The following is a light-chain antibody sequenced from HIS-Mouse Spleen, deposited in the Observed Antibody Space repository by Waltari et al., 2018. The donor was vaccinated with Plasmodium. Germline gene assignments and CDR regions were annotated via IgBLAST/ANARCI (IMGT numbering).Light chain of an antibody. Sequence: SYELTQPSSVSVSPGQTARITCSGDVLATKYARWFQQKPGQAPLLVIYKDSERPSGIPERFSGSSSGTTVTLTISGAQVEDEADYYCYSAADNNRVFGGGTKLTVL. CDR3: YSAADNNRV. CDR2: KDS. J-gene: IGLJ3*02. V-gene: IGLV3-27*01. CDR1: VLATKY.